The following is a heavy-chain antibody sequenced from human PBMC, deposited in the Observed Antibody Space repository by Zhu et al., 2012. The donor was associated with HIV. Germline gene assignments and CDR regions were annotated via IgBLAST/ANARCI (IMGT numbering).Heavy chain of an antibody. D-gene: IGHD3-3*01. CDR3: TTDHRYFQDTSGHDY. CDR1: GFTFSDAW. CDR2: IKNETDGGTT. V-gene: IGHV3-15*01. J-gene: IGHJ4*02. Sequence: EVQLVESGGGLVKPGGSLRLSCAASGFTFSDAWMSWVRQAPGKGLEWVGRIKNETDGGTTVYAAPVKGRFTISRDDSKNTLYLQMNSLKNEDTAVYYCTTDHRYFQDTSGHDYWGQGTLVTVSS.